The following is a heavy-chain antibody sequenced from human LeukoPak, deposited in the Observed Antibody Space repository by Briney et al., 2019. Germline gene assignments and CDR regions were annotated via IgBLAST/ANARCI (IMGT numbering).Heavy chain of an antibody. D-gene: IGHD5-12*01. J-gene: IGHJ4*02. V-gene: IGHV4-39*01. Sequence: TSETLSLTCTVSGDSIRSSDYYWGWIRQPPGKGLEWIGSIYYSGSTYHNPSLKSPLTISVDTSKSQFSLKLTSVTAADTAVYYCARHGGGGYGYGFDYWGQGTLVTVSS. CDR1: GDSIRSSDYY. CDR2: IYYSGST. CDR3: ARHGGGGYGYGFDY.